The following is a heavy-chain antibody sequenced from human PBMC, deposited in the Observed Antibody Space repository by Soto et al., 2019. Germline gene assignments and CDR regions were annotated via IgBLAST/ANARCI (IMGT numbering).Heavy chain of an antibody. CDR3: ARVSGSYYYGMDV. D-gene: IGHD1-26*01. Sequence: QVQLQESGPGLVKPSGTLSLTCAVSGGSISSSNWWSWVRQPPGKGLEWIGEIYHSGSTNYNPSRNSRVTLSVDKSKNQFSLKLSSVTAADTAVYYCARVSGSYYYGMDVWGQGTTVTVSS. V-gene: IGHV4-4*02. CDR2: IYHSGST. CDR1: GGSISSSNW. J-gene: IGHJ6*02.